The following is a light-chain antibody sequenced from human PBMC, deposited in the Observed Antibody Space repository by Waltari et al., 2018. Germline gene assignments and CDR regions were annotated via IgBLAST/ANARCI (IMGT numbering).Light chain of an antibody. J-gene: IGLJ2*01. CDR3: SSYAGRNTL. Sequence: QSALTQPPSASGAPGQSVTISCTGTSSDVGVYNYVSWYQQHPGEAPKLLIYEVSKRPSGVPDCFSGSKSGNTASLTVAGLQAEDEGDYYCSSYAGRNTLFGGGTKLTVL. V-gene: IGLV2-8*01. CDR1: SSDVGVYNY. CDR2: EVS.